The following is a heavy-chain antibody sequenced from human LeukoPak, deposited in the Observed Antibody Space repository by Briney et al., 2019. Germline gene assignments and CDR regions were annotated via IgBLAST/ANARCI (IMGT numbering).Heavy chain of an antibody. J-gene: IGHJ4*02. V-gene: IGHV1-8*01. CDR3: TRGSSGRRDN. Sequence: GASVKVSCKASGYTFTSCDSNWVRQATGQGLEWMGWMNPNSGNTGYGQSFQGRITMTGDISIGTAYMELSNLTSEDTAIYYCTRGSSGRRDNWGQGTLVTVSA. CDR1: GYTFTSCD. D-gene: IGHD6-19*01. CDR2: MNPNSGNT.